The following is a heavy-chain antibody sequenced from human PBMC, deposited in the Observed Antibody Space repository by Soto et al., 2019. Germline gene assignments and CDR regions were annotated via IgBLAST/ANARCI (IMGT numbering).Heavy chain of an antibody. V-gene: IGHV1-46*01. CDR1: GYTFTNYY. D-gene: IGHD5-18*01. CDR3: ARDSGGFGGGYSYGYAAGGFDY. J-gene: IGHJ4*02. Sequence: ASVKVSCKTFGYTFTNYYLHWVRQAPGQGLELMGVITPNGGSTRYEQKFQGRVTMTSDTSTSTVYMELSSLRSEDTALYYCARDSGGFGGGYSYGYAAGGFDYWGQGTLVTVYS. CDR2: ITPNGGST.